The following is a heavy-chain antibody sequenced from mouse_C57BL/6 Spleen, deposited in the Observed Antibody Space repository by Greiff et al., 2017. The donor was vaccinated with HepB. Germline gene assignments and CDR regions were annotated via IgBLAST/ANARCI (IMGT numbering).Heavy chain of an antibody. CDR2: ISSGGSYT. CDR1: GFTFSSYG. CDR3: ARQDSNYVGAWFAY. J-gene: IGHJ3*01. Sequence: EVQLQESGGDLVKPGGSLKLSCAASGFTFSSYGMSWVRQTPDKRLEWVATISSGGSYTYYPDSVKGRFTISRDNAKNTLYLQMSSLKSEDTAMYYCARQDSNYVGAWFAYWGQGTLVTVSA. D-gene: IGHD2-5*01. V-gene: IGHV5-6*01.